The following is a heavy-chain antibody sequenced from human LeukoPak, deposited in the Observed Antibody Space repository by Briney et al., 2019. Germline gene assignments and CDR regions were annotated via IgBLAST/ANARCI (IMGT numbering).Heavy chain of an antibody. CDR3: ASTEVAGTVYYYYMDV. J-gene: IGHJ6*03. CDR2: INHSGST. Sequence: SETLSLTCAVYGGSFSGYYWSWIRQPPGKGLEWIGEINHSGSTNYNPSLKSRVTISVDTSKNQFSLKLSSVTAADTAVYYCASTEVAGTVYYYYMDVWGKGTTVTVSS. CDR1: GGSFSGYY. D-gene: IGHD6-19*01. V-gene: IGHV4-34*01.